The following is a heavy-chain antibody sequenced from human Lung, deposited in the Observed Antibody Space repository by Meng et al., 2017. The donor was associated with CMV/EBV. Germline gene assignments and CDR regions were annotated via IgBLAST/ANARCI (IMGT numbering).Heavy chain of an antibody. D-gene: IGHD2-2*01. CDR2: IYHSGST. CDR3: AREIRLPAARKDYFDY. V-gene: IGHV4-38-2*02. Sequence: GSLRLSCTVSGYSISSGYYWGWIRQPPGKGLEWIGSIYHSGSTYYNPSLKSRVTISVDTSKNQFSLKLSSVTAADTAVYYCAREIRLPAARKDYFDYWGKGTLVTVSS. J-gene: IGHJ4*02. CDR1: GYSISSGYY.